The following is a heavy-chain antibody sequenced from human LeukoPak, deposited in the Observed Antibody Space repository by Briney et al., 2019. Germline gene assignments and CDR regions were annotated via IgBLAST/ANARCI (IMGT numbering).Heavy chain of an antibody. CDR1: GSTFTDYY. D-gene: IGHD4-17*01. V-gene: IGHV1-2*02. CDR2: INPNSGGT. J-gene: IGHJ3*02. CDR3: ARDYGDYVWGQAFDI. Sequence: ASVKVSCKASGSTFTDYYMHWVRQAPGQGLEWMGWINPNSGGTNFAQKFQGRVTMTRDTSISTAYMELSRLRSDDTAVYYCARDYGDYVWGQAFDIWGQGTMVTVSS.